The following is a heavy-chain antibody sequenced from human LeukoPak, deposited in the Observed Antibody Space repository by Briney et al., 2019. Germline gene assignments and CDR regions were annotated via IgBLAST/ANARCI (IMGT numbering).Heavy chain of an antibody. Sequence: ASVKVSCKASGYTFTSYGISWVRQAPGQGLEWMGWISAYNGNTNYAQKLQGRVTMTTDTSTSTAYMELRSLRSDDTAVHYCARDGYDFWSGYPYYFDYWGQGTLVTVSS. CDR1: GYTFTSYG. J-gene: IGHJ4*02. D-gene: IGHD3-3*01. CDR2: ISAYNGNT. CDR3: ARDGYDFWSGYPYYFDY. V-gene: IGHV1-18*01.